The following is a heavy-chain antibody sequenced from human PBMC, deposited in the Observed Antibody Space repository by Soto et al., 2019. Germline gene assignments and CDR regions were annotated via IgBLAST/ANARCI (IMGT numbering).Heavy chain of an antibody. J-gene: IGHJ6*03. V-gene: IGHV3-66*01. CDR1: GFTVSSNY. Sequence: GGSLRLSCAASGFTVSSNYMSWVRQAPGKGLEWVSVIYSGGSTYYADSVKGRFTISRDNSKNTLYLQMNSLRAEDTAVYYCARMSGSGSYGYYYYYYMDVWGKGTTVTVSS. D-gene: IGHD3-10*01. CDR2: IYSGGST. CDR3: ARMSGSGSYGYYYYYYMDV.